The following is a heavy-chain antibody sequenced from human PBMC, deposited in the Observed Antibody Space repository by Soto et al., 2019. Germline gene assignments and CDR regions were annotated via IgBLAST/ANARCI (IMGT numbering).Heavy chain of an antibody. Sequence: SVKVSCKASGGTFSSYAISWVRQAPGQGLEWMGGIIPIFGTANYAQKFQGRVTITADESTSTAYMELSSLRSEDTAVYYCARLAVAGRALDYWGQGTLVTSPQ. CDR3: ARLAVAGRALDY. V-gene: IGHV1-69*13. CDR1: GGTFSSYA. D-gene: IGHD6-19*01. J-gene: IGHJ4*02. CDR2: IIPIFGTA.